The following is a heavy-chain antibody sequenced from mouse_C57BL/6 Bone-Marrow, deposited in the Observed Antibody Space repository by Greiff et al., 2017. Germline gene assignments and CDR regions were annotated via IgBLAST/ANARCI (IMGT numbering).Heavy chain of an antibody. CDR1: GYAFTSSW. J-gene: IGHJ1*03. D-gene: IGHD4-1*01. CDR2: IYPGDGDT. Sequence: QVQLKQSGPELVKPGASVKISCKASGYAFTSSWMNWVKQRPGKGLEWIGRIYPGDGDTNYNEKFKGKATLTADKSSSTAYMQLSSLTSEDSAVYYCARGGLGNWYFDVWGTGTTVTVSS. CDR3: ARGGLGNWYFDV. V-gene: IGHV1-82*01.